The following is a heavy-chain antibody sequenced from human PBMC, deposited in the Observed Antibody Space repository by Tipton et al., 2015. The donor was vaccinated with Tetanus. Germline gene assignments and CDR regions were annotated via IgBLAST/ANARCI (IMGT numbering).Heavy chain of an antibody. CDR2: IKSKTDGGTT. CDR1: GFTFSNAW. J-gene: IGHJ4*02. Sequence: SLRLSCAASGFTFSNAWMSWVRQAPGKGLEWVGRIKSKTDGGTTDYAAPVKGRFTISRDDSKNTLYLQMNSLKTEDTAVYYCTTADDYGAPKYWGQGTLVTVSS. V-gene: IGHV3-15*01. D-gene: IGHD4-17*01. CDR3: TTADDYGAPKY.